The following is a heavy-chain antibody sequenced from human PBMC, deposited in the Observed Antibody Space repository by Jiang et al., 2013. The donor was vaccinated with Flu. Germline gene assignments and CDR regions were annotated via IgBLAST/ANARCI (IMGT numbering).Heavy chain of an antibody. Sequence: KPSQTLSLTCTVSGGSISSGDYYWSWIRQPPGKGLEWIGYIYYSGSTYYNPSLKSRVTISVDTSKNQFSLKLSSVTAADTAVYYCAREYYDFWSGTRRFDYWGQGTLVTVSS. CDR2: IYYSGST. J-gene: IGHJ4*02. CDR1: GGSISSGDYY. V-gene: IGHV4-30-4*01. D-gene: IGHD3-3*01. CDR3: AREYYDFWSGTRRFDY.